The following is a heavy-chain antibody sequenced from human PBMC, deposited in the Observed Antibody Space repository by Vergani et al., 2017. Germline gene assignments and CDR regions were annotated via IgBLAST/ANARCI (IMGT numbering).Heavy chain of an antibody. CDR3: ARDNVLRFLEWSPSYYYMDV. V-gene: IGHV1-69*01. Sequence: QVQLVQSGAEVKKPGSSVKVSCKASGGTFSSYAISWVRQAPGQGLEWMGGIIPIFGTANYAQKFQGRVTITADDSTSTAYMELSSLRSEDTAVYYCARDNVLRFLEWSPSYYYMDVWGKGTTVTVSS. CDR2: IIPIFGTA. D-gene: IGHD3-3*01. CDR1: GGTFSSYA. J-gene: IGHJ6*03.